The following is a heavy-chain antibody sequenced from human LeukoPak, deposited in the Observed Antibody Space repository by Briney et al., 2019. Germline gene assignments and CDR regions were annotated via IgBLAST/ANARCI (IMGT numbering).Heavy chain of an antibody. CDR1: GYTFTSYG. Sequence: GASVKVSCKASGYTFTSYGISWVRQAPGQGLEWMGWISAYNGNTSYAQKLQGRVTMTTDTSTSTAYMELRSLRSDDTAVYYCARDREGWIQLWLSGVAFDIWGQGTMVTVSS. V-gene: IGHV1-18*01. D-gene: IGHD5-18*01. CDR3: ARDREGWIQLWLSGVAFDI. CDR2: ISAYNGNT. J-gene: IGHJ3*02.